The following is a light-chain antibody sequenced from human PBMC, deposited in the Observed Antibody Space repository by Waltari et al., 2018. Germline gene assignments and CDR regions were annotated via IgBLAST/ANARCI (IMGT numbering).Light chain of an antibody. J-gene: IGKJ2*01. Sequence: DIQMTQSPSSLSASVADSITITCRASQGIDNYLAWFQQKPGKAPQSLIYAASTLQSGVPSKFSGSGFGTDFTLTINGLQPEDFATYFCQQYDSYPHTFGQGTRLEVK. CDR1: QGIDNY. CDR2: AAS. V-gene: IGKV1-16*02. CDR3: QQYDSYPHT.